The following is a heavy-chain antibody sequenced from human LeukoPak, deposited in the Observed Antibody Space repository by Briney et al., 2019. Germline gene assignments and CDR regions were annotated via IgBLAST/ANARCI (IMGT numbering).Heavy chain of an antibody. CDR1: GFTVSSEY. CDR3: ARMGWGYSYVTSNDY. D-gene: IGHD5-18*01. V-gene: IGHV3-53*01. Sequence: PGGSLRLSCAASGFTVSSEYMNWVRQAPGKGLEWVAVIFSGGSTYYADSVKGRFTISRDNSKNTLYLQMNSLRAEDTAVYYCARMGWGYSYVTSNDYWGQGTLVTVSS. CDR2: IFSGGST. J-gene: IGHJ4*02.